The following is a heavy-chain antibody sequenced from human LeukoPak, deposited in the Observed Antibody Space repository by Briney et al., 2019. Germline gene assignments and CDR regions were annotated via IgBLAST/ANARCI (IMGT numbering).Heavy chain of an antibody. J-gene: IGHJ5*02. Sequence: PGGSLRLSCAASGFTFSSYSMNWVRQAPGKGLEWVSSISSSSSYIYYADSVKGRFTVSRDNAKNSLYLQMNSLRAEDTAVYYCARDRCSSTSCWFDLWGQGTLVTVSS. CDR2: ISSSSSYI. V-gene: IGHV3-21*01. CDR3: ARDRCSSTSCWFDL. D-gene: IGHD2-2*01. CDR1: GFTFSSYS.